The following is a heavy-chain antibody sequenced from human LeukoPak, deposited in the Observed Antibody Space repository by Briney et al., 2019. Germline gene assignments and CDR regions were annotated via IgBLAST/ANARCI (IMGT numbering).Heavy chain of an antibody. CDR2: ISYSGST. J-gene: IGHJ3*02. CDR1: GGSISSSY. V-gene: IGHV4-59*08. CDR3: ARHGAWLSAFDI. Sequence: SETLSPTCTVSGGSISSSYWAWIRQPPGKGLGWIGYISYSGSTNYNPSLKSRVTISEDTSKNLSSLQLTAATAADTAVYYGARHGAWLSAFDIWGQGTMVTVSS. D-gene: IGHD2-21*02.